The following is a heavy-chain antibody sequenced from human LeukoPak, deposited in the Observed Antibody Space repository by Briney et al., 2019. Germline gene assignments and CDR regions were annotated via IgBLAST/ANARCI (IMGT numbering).Heavy chain of an antibody. V-gene: IGHV3-30-3*01. J-gene: IGHJ4*02. CDR1: GFTFSSYA. D-gene: IGHD6-13*01. CDR2: ISYDGSNK. CDR3: ARGGIAAADTFDY. Sequence: GGSLRLSCAASGFTFSSYAMHWVRQAPGKGLEWVAVISYDGSNKYYADSVKGRFTISRDNSKNTLYLQMNSLRAEDTAVYYCARGGIAAADTFDYWGQGTLVTVSS.